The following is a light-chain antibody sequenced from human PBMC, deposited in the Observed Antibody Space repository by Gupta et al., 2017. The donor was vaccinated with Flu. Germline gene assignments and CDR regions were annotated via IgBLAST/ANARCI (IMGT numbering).Light chain of an antibody. J-gene: IGKJ3*01. V-gene: IGKV4-1*01. CDR2: WAS. CDR1: QSVLYSSNNKNY. CDR3: QQYDSTPPT. Sequence: DIVMTQSPDTLAVSLGGRATINCKSSQSVLYSSNNKNYLAWYQQKPGQPPKLLIYWASNRESGVPDRFSGSGSGTDFTLTISSLQAEDVAVYYCQQYDSTPPTFGPGTKVDIK.